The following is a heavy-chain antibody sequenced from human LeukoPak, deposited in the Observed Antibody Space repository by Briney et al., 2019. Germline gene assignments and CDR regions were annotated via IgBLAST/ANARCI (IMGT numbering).Heavy chain of an antibody. CDR1: GFTFSSYA. D-gene: IGHD2-15*01. CDR3: ARGSLVVVAATLFDY. J-gene: IGHJ4*02. Sequence: GRSLRLSCAASGFTFSSYAMRWVRQAPGKGLEWVAVISYDGSNKYYADSVKGRFTISRDNSKNTLYLQMNSLRAEDTAVYYCARGSLVVVAATLFDYWGQGTLVTVSS. V-gene: IGHV3-30*04. CDR2: ISYDGSNK.